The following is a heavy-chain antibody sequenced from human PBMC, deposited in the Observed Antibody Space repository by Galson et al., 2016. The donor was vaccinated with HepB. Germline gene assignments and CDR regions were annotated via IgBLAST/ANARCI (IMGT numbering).Heavy chain of an antibody. CDR1: GGSISSGGYS. CDR3: ATFPVGYYEGDYELFDY. D-gene: IGHD3-22*01. V-gene: IGHV4-31*03. CDR2: ISYSGST. J-gene: IGHJ4*02. Sequence: LSLTCTVSGGSISSGGYSWSWIRQQPGKGLEWIAYISYSGSTYYNPSLKSRVILLVHTSKSQFSLKLTSVTAADTAVYYCATFPVGYYEGDYELFDYWGQGTLVTVSS.